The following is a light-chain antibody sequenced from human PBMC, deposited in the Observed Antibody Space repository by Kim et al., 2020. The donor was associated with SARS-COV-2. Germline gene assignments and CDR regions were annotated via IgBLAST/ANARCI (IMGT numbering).Light chain of an antibody. V-gene: IGKV1-39*01. J-gene: IGKJ2*01. CDR3: QQSYSSPNT. CDR2: AAS. Sequence: ASDGDRVTITCRASQSISTYLNWYQQKPGKAPNLRIYAASNLQSGVPSRFSGSGSGTDFTLSISSLQPEDFGTYYCQQSYSSPNTFGQGTKVDIK. CDR1: QSISTY.